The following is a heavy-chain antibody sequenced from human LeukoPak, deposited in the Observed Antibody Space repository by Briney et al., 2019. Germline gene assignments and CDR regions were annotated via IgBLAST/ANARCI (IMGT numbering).Heavy chain of an antibody. V-gene: IGHV3-7*01. Sequence: GGSLRLSCAASGFTFSSYWMSWVRQAPGKGLEWVANIKQDGSEKYYVDSVKGRFTISRDNAKNSLYLQMNSLRAEDTAVYYCAKTAGSSWYIFDYWGQGTLVTVSS. CDR2: IKQDGSEK. J-gene: IGHJ4*02. CDR1: GFTFSSYW. D-gene: IGHD6-13*01. CDR3: AKTAGSSWYIFDY.